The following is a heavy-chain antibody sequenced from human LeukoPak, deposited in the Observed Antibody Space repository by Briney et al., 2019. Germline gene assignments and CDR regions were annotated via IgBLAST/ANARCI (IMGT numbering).Heavy chain of an antibody. V-gene: IGHV4-4*07. Sequence: SETLSLTCSVSGGAISSFYWIWIRQTPGKGLEWIGCIQNSGSTNYNPSLKSRVTMSVDTSKNQFSLKLSSVTAADTAVYYCARDRYYYDSSGYYRLDYWGQGTLVTVSS. CDR2: IQNSGST. J-gene: IGHJ4*02. CDR3: ARDRYYYDSSGYYRLDY. CDR1: GGAISSFY. D-gene: IGHD3-22*01.